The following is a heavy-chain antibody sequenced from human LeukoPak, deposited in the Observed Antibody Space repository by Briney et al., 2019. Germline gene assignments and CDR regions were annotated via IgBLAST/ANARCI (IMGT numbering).Heavy chain of an antibody. Sequence: PSETLSLTCAVYGGSFSRYYWGWIRQPPGKGLEWIGNIYYSGSTYYNPSLKSRVTISLDTSKNQFSLKLSSVTAADTAVYYCARRDIAARLNWFDPWGQGTLVTVSS. D-gene: IGHD6-6*01. J-gene: IGHJ5*02. CDR1: GGSFSRYY. V-gene: IGHV4-34*01. CDR3: ARRDIAARLNWFDP. CDR2: IYYSGST.